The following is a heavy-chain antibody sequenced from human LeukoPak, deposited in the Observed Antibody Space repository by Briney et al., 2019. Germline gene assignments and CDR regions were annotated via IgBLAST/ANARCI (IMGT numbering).Heavy chain of an antibody. CDR2: INSDGKMT. V-gene: IGHV3-74*01. J-gene: IGHJ4*02. Sequence: GGSLRLSCAVSGFNFRTDWMHWLRQVPGKGLVWVSRINSDGKMTTYADSVKGRFTISRDDAKNTLYLQMNSLRAEDTAVYYCASLLRGWGQGTLVTVSS. D-gene: IGHD2/OR15-2a*01. CDR3: ASLLRG. CDR1: GFNFRTDW.